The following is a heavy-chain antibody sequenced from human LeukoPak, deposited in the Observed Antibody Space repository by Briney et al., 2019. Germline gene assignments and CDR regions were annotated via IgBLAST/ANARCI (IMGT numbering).Heavy chain of an antibody. V-gene: IGHV3-30*03. CDR1: GFTFSSYS. D-gene: IGHD3-9*01. CDR3: ARFLKTGYWAHYWYFDL. Sequence: GGSLRLSCAASGFTFSSYSMHWVRQAPGKGLEWLAVILYDGSMQYYAESMKGRLTISRDNAKNSLYLQMNSLRAEDTAVYYCARFLKTGYWAHYWYFDLWGRGTLVTVSS. CDR2: ILYDGSMQ. J-gene: IGHJ2*01.